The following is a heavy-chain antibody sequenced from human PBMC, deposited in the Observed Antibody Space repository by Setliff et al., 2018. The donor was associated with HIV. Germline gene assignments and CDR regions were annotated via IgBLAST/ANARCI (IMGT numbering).Heavy chain of an antibody. V-gene: IGHV1-69-2*01. D-gene: IGHD3-10*01. CDR3: AREESTEDYGSGSYGPTFPPPLIY. CDR2: VDPEDGET. J-gene: IGHJ4*02. CDR1: GYTFSDYY. Sequence: ASVKVSCKASGYTFSDYYMHWVQQAPGKGLEWMGRVDPEDGETKYAEKFQGRVTMSVDTSKNQFSLKLSSVTAADTAVYYCAREESTEDYGSGSYGPTFPPPLIYWGQGTLVTVSS.